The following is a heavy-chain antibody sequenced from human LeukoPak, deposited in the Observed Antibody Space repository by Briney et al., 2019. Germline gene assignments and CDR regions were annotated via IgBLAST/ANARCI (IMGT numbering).Heavy chain of an antibody. Sequence: GASVKVSCKASRYTFTGYYMHWVRQAPGQGLEWMGWINPNSGGTNYAQKFQGRVTMTRDTSISTAYVELSRLRSDDTAVYYCARDFDYGDGDAFDIWGQGTMVTVSS. D-gene: IGHD4-17*01. CDR1: RYTFTGYY. V-gene: IGHV1-2*02. J-gene: IGHJ3*02. CDR2: INPNSGGT. CDR3: ARDFDYGDGDAFDI.